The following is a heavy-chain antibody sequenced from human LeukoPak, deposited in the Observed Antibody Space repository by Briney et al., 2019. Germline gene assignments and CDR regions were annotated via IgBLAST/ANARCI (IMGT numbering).Heavy chain of an antibody. CDR2: ISYDGSNK. Sequence: PGGSLRLSCAASGFTFSSYGMHWVRQAPGKGLEWVAVISYDGSNKYYADSVKGRFTISRDNSKNTLYLQMNSLRAEDTAVYYCAKGSDQPYWGQGTLVTVSS. CDR1: GFTFSSYG. D-gene: IGHD2-2*01. CDR3: AKGSDQPY. J-gene: IGHJ4*02. V-gene: IGHV3-30*18.